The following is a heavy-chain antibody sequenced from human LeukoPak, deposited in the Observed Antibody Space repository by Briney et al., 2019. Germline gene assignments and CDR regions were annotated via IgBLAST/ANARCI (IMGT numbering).Heavy chain of an antibody. D-gene: IGHD1-7*01. CDR2: INHSGST. V-gene: IGHV4-34*01. J-gene: IGHJ3*02. CDR3: ARGTLYNWNYRVAFDI. CDR1: GGSFSGYY. Sequence: SETLSLTCAVYGGSFSGYYWSWIRQPPGKGLEWIGEINHSGSTNYNPSLKSRVTISVDTSKNQFSLKLSSVTAADTAVYYCARGTLYNWNYRVAFDIWGQGTMVTVSS.